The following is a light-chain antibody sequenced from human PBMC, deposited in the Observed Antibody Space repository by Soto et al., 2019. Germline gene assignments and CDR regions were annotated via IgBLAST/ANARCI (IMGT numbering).Light chain of an antibody. CDR1: SGHSSYA. J-gene: IGLJ2*01. V-gene: IGLV4-69*01. CDR2: LNSDGSH. Sequence: QSVLTQSPSASASLGASVKLTCTLSSGHSSYAIAWHPQQPEKGPRYLMKLNSDGSHSKGDGIPDRFSGSSSGAERYLTISSLQSEDEADYYCQTWGTGIVVFGGGTKLTVL. CDR3: QTWGTGIVV.